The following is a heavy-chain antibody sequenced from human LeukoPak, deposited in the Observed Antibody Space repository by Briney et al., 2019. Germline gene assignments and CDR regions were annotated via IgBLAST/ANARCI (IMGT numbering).Heavy chain of an antibody. CDR2: IYYSGST. V-gene: IGHV4-59*11. CDR1: GGSISSHY. D-gene: IGHD3-22*01. CDR3: ARLAYYDDSSGYYAFDY. Sequence: SETLSLICTVSGGSISSHYWSWIRQPPGKGLEWIGYIYYSGSTNYNPSLKSRVTISVDTSKNQFSLKLSSVTAADTAVYYCARLAYYDDSSGYYAFDYWGQGTLVTVSS. J-gene: IGHJ4*02.